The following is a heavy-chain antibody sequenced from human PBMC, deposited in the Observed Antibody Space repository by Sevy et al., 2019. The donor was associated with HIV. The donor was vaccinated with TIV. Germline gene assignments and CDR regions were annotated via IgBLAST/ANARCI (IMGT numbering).Heavy chain of an antibody. CDR1: GGTFSCYA. Sequence: ASVKVSCKASGGTFSCYAMSWVRQAPGQGLEWMGGIIPSFGTANYAQKFQGRVTITADESTSTAYMELSSLRSEDTAVYYCAARTTVTRDAFDIWGQGAMVTVSS. V-gene: IGHV1-69*13. D-gene: IGHD4-17*01. J-gene: IGHJ3*02. CDR2: IIPSFGTA. CDR3: AARTTVTRDAFDI.